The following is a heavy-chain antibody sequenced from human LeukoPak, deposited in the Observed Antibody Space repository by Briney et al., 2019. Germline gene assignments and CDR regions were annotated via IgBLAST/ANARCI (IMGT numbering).Heavy chain of an antibody. CDR2: IKKDGSEK. D-gene: IGHD5-24*01. CDR1: GFTFSNYW. V-gene: IGHV3-7*01. J-gene: IGHJ4*02. Sequence: PGGSLRLSCAASGFTFSNYWMSWVRQAPGKGVEWVANIKKDGSEKYYVDSVKGRFTISRDNAKNSLYLQMNSLRAEDTAVYYCARDIEMANTGLFDYWGQGTLVTVSS. CDR3: ARDIEMANTGLFDY.